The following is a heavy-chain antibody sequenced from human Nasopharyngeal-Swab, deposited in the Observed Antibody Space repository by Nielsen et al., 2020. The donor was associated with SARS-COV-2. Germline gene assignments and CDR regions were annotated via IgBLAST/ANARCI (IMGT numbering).Heavy chain of an antibody. Sequence: SVKVSCKASGGTFSSYAISWVRQAPGQGLEWMGGIIPIFGTANYAQKFQGRVTITADESTSTAYMELSSLRSEDTAVYHCARDREKSSGWTGVDYYYMDVWGKATTVTVSS. J-gene: IGHJ6*03. CDR2: IIPIFGTA. CDR3: ARDREKSSGWTGVDYYYMDV. CDR1: GGTFSSYA. D-gene: IGHD6-19*01. V-gene: IGHV1-69*13.